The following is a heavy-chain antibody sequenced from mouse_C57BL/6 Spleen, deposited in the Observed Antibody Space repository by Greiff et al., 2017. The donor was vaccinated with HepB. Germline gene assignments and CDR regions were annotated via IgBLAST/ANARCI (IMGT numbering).Heavy chain of an antibody. CDR2: INPNNGGT. CDR1: GYTFTDYY. J-gene: IGHJ1*03. Sequence: EVQLQQSGPELVKPGASVKISCKASGYTFTDYYMNWVKQSHGKSLEWIGDINPNNGGTSYNQKFKGKATLTVDKSSSTAYMERRSLTSGDSAVYYCAYYYGSSYWCFDVWGTGTTVTVSS. V-gene: IGHV1-26*01. D-gene: IGHD1-1*01. CDR3: AYYYGSSYWCFDV.